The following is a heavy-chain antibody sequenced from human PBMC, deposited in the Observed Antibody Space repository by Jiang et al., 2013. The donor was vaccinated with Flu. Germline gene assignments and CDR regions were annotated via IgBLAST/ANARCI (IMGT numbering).Heavy chain of an antibody. CDR1: GGSISSYY. CDR2: IYYSGST. CDR3: ARVGDILTGPTSYYYGMDV. J-gene: IGHJ6*02. Sequence: VKPSETLSLTCTVSGGSISSYYWSWIRQPPGKGLEWIGYIYYSGSTNXNPSLKSRVTISVDTSKNQFSLKLSSVTAADTAVYYCARVGDILTGPTSYYYGMDVWGQGTTVTVSS. V-gene: IGHV4-59*13. D-gene: IGHD3-9*01.